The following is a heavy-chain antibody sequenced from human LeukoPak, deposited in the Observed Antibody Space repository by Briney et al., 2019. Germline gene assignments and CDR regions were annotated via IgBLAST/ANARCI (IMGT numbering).Heavy chain of an antibody. CDR1: GYTFTGYY. Sequence: AASVKVSCKASGYTFTGYYMHWVRQAPGQGLEWMGWINPNGGGTNYAQKFQGRVTMTRDTSISTAYMELSRLRSDDAAVYHCARSGPADAFDIWGQGTMVTVSS. J-gene: IGHJ3*02. D-gene: IGHD2-2*01. V-gene: IGHV1-2*02. CDR3: ARSGPADAFDI. CDR2: INPNGGGT.